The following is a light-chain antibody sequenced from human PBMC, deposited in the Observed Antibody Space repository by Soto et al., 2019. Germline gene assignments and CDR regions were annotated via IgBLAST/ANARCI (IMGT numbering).Light chain of an antibody. Sequence: AIQMTQSPSSLSASVGDRVTITCRASQDVSNDLGWYQQKPGKAPNLLIYAASTLQSGVPSRFSGSGSGTDFTLTISSLQPEDSASYYCLQDHEYLNFGGGTRVEIK. J-gene: IGKJ4*01. V-gene: IGKV1-6*01. CDR3: LQDHEYLN. CDR2: AAS. CDR1: QDVSND.